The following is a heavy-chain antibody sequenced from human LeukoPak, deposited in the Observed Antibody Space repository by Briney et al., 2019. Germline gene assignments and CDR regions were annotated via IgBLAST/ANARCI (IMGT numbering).Heavy chain of an antibody. CDR3: ARDSDSSSNGAFDI. CDR2: INPSGGST. Sequence: GASVKVSCEASGYTFSNHDINWVRQAPGQGLEWMGIINPSGGSTSYAQKFQGRVTMTRDTSTSTVYMELSSLRSEDTAVYYCARDSDSSSNGAFDIWGQGTMVTVSS. J-gene: IGHJ3*02. CDR1: GYTFSNHD. D-gene: IGHD6-13*01. V-gene: IGHV1-46*01.